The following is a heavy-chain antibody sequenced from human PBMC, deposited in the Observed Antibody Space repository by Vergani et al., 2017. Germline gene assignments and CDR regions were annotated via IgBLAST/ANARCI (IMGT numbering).Heavy chain of an antibody. V-gene: IGHV3-23*01. CDR1: GFTFSSYA. Sequence: EVQLLESGGGLVQPGGSLRLSCAASGFTFSSYAMSWVRQAPGKGLEWVSAISGSGGSTYYADSVKGRFTISRDNSKNTLYLQMNSLRAEDTAVYYCAKGTTQGSNYVYYYCYGMDVWGQGTTVTVSS. D-gene: IGHD4-11*01. CDR2: ISGSGGST. CDR3: AKGTTQGSNYVYYYCYGMDV. J-gene: IGHJ6*02.